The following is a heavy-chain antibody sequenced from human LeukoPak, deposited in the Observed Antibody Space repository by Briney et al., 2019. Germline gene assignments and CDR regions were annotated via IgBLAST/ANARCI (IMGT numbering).Heavy chain of an antibody. J-gene: IGHJ4*02. CDR3: ARWIHDSAAWRLDY. CDR2: IRQDASAV. V-gene: IGHV3-7*04. CDR1: GFTFSNYY. Sequence: GGSLRLSCAASGFTFSNYYMSWVRQAPGQGLEWVANIRQDASAVFQVDSLKGRFTVSRDNTKNSLYLQMSGLRAEATAVYYCARWIHDSAAWRLDYWGRGALVTVSS. D-gene: IGHD3-22*01.